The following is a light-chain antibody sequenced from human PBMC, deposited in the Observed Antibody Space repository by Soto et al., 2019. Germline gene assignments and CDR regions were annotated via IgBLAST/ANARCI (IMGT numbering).Light chain of an antibody. V-gene: IGKV3-20*01. CDR1: QSVSSSY. CDR3: QQYCSSPPYT. Sequence: EIVLTQSPGTLSLSPGERATLSCRASQSVSSSYLAWYQQKPGQAPRLLIYGASSMATGIPDRFSGSGSGTDFTLTISRLEPEDFAGYYCQQYCSSPPYTFGQGTKLEIK. CDR2: GAS. J-gene: IGKJ2*01.